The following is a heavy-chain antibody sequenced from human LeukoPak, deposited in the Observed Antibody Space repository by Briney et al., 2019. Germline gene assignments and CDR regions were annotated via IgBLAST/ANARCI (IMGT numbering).Heavy chain of an antibody. J-gene: IGHJ1*01. Sequence: PSETLSLTCTVSGGSISSFYWSWIRQPPGKGLEWIGYIYHSGSAKYNPSLKSRVTISVDTSKNQFSLKLSSVTAADTAVYYCARVSGSSWSAEYFQHWGQGTLVTVSS. D-gene: IGHD6-13*01. V-gene: IGHV4-59*01. CDR1: GGSISSFY. CDR2: IYHSGSA. CDR3: ARVSGSSWSAEYFQH.